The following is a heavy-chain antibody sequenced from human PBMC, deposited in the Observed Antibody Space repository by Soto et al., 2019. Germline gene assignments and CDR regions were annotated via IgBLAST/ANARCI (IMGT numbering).Heavy chain of an antibody. CDR3: ASDYYDSTRDDAFDI. V-gene: IGHV1-69*13. Sequence: GASVKVSCKASGGTFSSYAISWVRQAPGQGLEWMGGIIPIFGTANYAQKFQGRVTITADESTSTAYMELSSLRSEDTAVYYCASDYYDSTRDDAFDIWGQGTMVTVSS. D-gene: IGHD3-22*01. CDR2: IIPIFGTA. CDR1: GGTFSSYA. J-gene: IGHJ3*02.